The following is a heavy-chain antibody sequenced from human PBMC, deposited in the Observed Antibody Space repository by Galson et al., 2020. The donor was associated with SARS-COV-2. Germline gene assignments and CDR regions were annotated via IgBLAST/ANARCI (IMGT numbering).Heavy chain of an antibody. J-gene: IGHJ1*01. CDR1: GFSFSDYY. Sequence: GESLKISCVASGFSFSDYYMSWIRQAPGKGLEWISYISSSGSYTNYADSVKGRFTISRDNAKNSLYLEVTSLRAEDTAVYYCARNGRDCSGGLCSGAGYFQHWGQGTLVTVSS. D-gene: IGHD2-15*01. V-gene: IGHV3-11*06. CDR3: ARNGRDCSGGLCSGAGYFQH. CDR2: ISSSGSYT.